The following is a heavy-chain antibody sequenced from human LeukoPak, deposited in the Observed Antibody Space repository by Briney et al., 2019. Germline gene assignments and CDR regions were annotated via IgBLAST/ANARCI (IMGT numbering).Heavy chain of an antibody. V-gene: IGHV3-48*01. CDR1: GFIFSSYS. J-gene: IGHJ6*02. D-gene: IGHD2-21*02. CDR2: ISSSGNII. Sequence: PGGSLRLSCAASGFIFSSYSMNWVRQAPGKGLEWVSYISSSGNIIYYADSVKGRFTISRDNSKNTLYLQMNSLRAEDTAVYYCARGDYCGGDCYGYYYYYGMDVWGQGTTVTVSS. CDR3: ARGDYCGGDCYGYYYYYGMDV.